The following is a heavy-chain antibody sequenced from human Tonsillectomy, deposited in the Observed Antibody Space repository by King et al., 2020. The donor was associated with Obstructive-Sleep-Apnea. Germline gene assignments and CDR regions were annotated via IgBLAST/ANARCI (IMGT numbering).Heavy chain of an antibody. D-gene: IGHD6-13*01. J-gene: IGHJ5*02. CDR2: IYYSGST. V-gene: IGHV4-31*03. Sequence: QLQESGPGLVKPSQTLSLTCTVSGSSISSGGYYWSWIRQHPGKGLEWIGNIYYSGSTYYNPSLKSRVTISVDTSKNQFSLKLSSVTAADTAVYYCARLSSSSWGEWFDPWGQGTLVTVSS. CDR1: GSSISSGGYY. CDR3: ARLSSSSWGEWFDP.